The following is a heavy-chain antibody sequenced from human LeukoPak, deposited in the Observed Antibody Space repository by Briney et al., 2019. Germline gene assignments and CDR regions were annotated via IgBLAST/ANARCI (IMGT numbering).Heavy chain of an antibody. J-gene: IGHJ5*02. D-gene: IGHD1-26*01. CDR1: GYTFTNYD. Sequence: ASVKVSCKASGYTFTNYDINWVRQATGQGLEWMGWMNPNSGNTGYAQKFQGRVTMTRNTSISTAYMDLSSLKSEDTAVYYCAKSVGPDGSSYNWFDPWGQRTLVTVSS. CDR3: AKSVGPDGSSYNWFDP. V-gene: IGHV1-8*01. CDR2: MNPNSGNT.